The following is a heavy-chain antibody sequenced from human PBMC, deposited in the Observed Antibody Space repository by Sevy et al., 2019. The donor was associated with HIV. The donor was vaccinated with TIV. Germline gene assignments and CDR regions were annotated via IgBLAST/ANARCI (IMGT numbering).Heavy chain of an antibody. V-gene: IGHV3-7*01. CDR2: VNQDGSEK. J-gene: IGHJ6*02. Sequence: GGSLRLSCAASGFTFSSYWMSWVRQAPGKGLEWVANVNQDGSEKDYVDSVKGRFTISRDNAKNSLYLQMNSLRAEDTAVYYCARPRGPYGSASYSQRYYYYGMDVWGQGTTVTVSS. CDR3: ARPRGPYGSASYSQRYYYYGMDV. CDR1: GFTFSSYW. D-gene: IGHD3-10*01.